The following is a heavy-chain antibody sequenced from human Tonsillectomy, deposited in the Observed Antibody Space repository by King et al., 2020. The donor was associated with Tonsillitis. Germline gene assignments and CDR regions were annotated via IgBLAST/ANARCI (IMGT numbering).Heavy chain of an antibody. CDR2: INHSGST. J-gene: IGHJ6*03. Sequence: VQLQQWGAGLLKPSETLSLTCAVYGGSFSGYHWSWIRQPPGKGLEWIGEINHSGSTNYNPSLKSRVTISVETSKNQFSLKLSSVTAPDTAVYYCARGPGHYYYYYYMDVWGKGTTVTVSS. CDR1: GGSFSGYH. CDR3: ARGPGHYYYYYYMDV. V-gene: IGHV4-34*01.